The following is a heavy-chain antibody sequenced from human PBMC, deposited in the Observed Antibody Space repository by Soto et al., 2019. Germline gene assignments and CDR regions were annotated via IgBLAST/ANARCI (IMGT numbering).Heavy chain of an antibody. J-gene: IGHJ6*03. CDR2: IYYSGST. CDR1: GGSISSGGYY. V-gene: IGHV4-31*03. D-gene: IGHD3-10*01. CDR3: ARGWIGGDYYYYMDV. Sequence: QVQLQESGPGLVKPSQTLSLTCTVSGGSISSGGYYWSWIRQHPGKVLEWIGYIYYSGSTYYNPSLKSRDTISVDTSKNQYSLELTSVTAADTAVYYCARGWIGGDYYYYMDVWGKGTTVTVSS.